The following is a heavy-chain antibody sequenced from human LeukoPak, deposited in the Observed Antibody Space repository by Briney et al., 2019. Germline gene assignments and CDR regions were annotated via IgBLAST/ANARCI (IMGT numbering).Heavy chain of an antibody. Sequence: GASVKVSCKASGYTFTSYAMHWVRQAPGQRLEWMGWINAGNGNTKYSQNFQDRVSMTRDTSTSTVYMELSSLRSEDTAVYYCAREGLSEAKNFDYWGQGTLVTVSS. CDR1: GYTFTSYA. D-gene: IGHD1-26*01. CDR2: INAGNGNT. CDR3: AREGLSEAKNFDY. J-gene: IGHJ4*02. V-gene: IGHV1-3*01.